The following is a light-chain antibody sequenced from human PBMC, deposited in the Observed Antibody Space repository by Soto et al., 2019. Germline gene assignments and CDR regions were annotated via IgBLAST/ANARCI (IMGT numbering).Light chain of an antibody. V-gene: IGLV2-14*01. Sequence: QSALTQPASVSGSPGQSITISCTGTSSDIGAYNYVSWYQHHPGKAPKLMISEVNNRPSGVSNRFSGSKSGNTAYLTISGLQVEDEAEYFCFSFTTTCTHVFGAGTKLTVL. CDR3: FSFTTTCTHV. CDR2: EVN. CDR1: SSDIGAYNY. J-gene: IGLJ1*01.